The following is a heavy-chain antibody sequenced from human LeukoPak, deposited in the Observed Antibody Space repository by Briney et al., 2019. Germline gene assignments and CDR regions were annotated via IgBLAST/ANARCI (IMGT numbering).Heavy chain of an antibody. D-gene: IGHD3-22*01. Sequence: HSGGSLRLSCAASGFTVSNYHINWVRQAPGWGLEWVAAIIHTGVETYYADSVKGRFTLSRGNSENMVHLQMNSLRVDDTAIYYCVRDPFDSSGHDQGAYWGQGALVTVSS. CDR1: GFTVSNYH. CDR2: IIHTGVET. J-gene: IGHJ4*02. V-gene: IGHV3-23*01. CDR3: VRDPFDSSGHDQGAY.